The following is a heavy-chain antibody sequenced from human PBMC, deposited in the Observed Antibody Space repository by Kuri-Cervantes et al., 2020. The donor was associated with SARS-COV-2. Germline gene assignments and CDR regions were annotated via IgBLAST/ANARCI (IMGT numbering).Heavy chain of an antibody. CDR1: GGSISSSNYF. J-gene: IGHJ3*02. Sequence: SETLSLTCTVSGGSISSSNYFWGWVRQPPGKGLEWIGSIYYSGSTYYNPSLKSRVTISVDTSKNQFSLKLSSVTAADTAVYYCARQGGDNYHAFDIWGQGTMVTVSS. CDR2: IYYSGST. V-gene: IGHV4-39*01. D-gene: IGHD5-24*01. CDR3: ARQGGDNYHAFDI.